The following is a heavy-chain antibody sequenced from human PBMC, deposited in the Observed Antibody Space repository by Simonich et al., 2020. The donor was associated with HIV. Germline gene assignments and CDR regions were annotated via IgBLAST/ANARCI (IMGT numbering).Heavy chain of an antibody. CDR3: VRGGSLIIVGNWFDP. J-gene: IGHJ5*02. V-gene: IGHV7-4-1*02. D-gene: IGHD3-22*01. CDR2: INTNSGNP. CDR1: GYTFTSYP. Sequence: QVQLVQSGSELKKPGASVKISCKTSGYTFTSYPMNWVRQAPGQGLEWMGCINTNSGNPTYALGFTGRFVFSLDTSVSTAYLQISSLKAEDTAVYYCVRGGSLIIVGNWFDPWGQGTLVTVSS.